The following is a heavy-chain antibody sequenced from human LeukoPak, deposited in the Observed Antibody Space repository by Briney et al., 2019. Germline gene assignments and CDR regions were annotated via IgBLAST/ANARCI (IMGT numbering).Heavy chain of an antibody. Sequence: ASVKVSCKASGGTFSSYAISWARQAPGQGLEWMGRIIPIFGTANYAQKFQGRVTITTDESTSTAYMEMSSLRSEDTAVYYCARDTGPGNFDYWGQGTLVTVSS. J-gene: IGHJ4*02. CDR1: GGTFSSYA. CDR3: ARDTGPGNFDY. V-gene: IGHV1-69*05. D-gene: IGHD2-8*02. CDR2: IIPIFGTA.